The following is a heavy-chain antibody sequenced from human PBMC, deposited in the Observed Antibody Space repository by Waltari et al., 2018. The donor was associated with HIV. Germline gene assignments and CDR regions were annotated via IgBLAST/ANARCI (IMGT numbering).Heavy chain of an antibody. D-gene: IGHD6-13*01. CDR3: ARDGIAAAHYYMDV. Sequence: QVQLVESGGGVVQPGRSLRLACAASGCTFSTYGMPWGRQAPGKGLEWVAVIWYDGSNKYYANSVKGRFTISRVNSKNTLYLQMDSLRAEDTAVYYCARDGIAAAHYYMDVWGKGTTVTVSS. CDR2: IWYDGSNK. CDR1: GCTFSTYG. J-gene: IGHJ6*03. V-gene: IGHV3-33*01.